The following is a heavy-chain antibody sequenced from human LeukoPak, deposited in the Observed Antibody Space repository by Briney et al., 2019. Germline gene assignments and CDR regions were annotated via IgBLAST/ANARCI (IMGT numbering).Heavy chain of an antibody. V-gene: IGHV3-20*04. CDR2: INWNGGST. J-gene: IGHJ4*02. Sequence: GGSLRLSCAASGFTFSSYWMSWVRQAPGKGLEWVSGINWNGGSTGYADSVEGRFTIFRDNAKNSQYLQMNSLRVEDTALYYCARVQTYGDSRLLLDYWGQGTLVTVSS. D-gene: IGHD4-17*01. CDR3: ARVQTYGDSRLLLDY. CDR1: GFTFSSYW.